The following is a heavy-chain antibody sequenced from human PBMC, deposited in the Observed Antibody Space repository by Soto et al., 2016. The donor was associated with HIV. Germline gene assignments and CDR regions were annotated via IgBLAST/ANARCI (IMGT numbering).Heavy chain of an antibody. CDR3: ARLRGPIRYFDWFDY. D-gene: IGHD3-9*01. V-gene: IGHV4-39*01. Sequence: QLQLQESGPGLVKPSETLSLTCTVSGGSISVSNYYWAWIRQPPGKGPEWIGSIDYTGNTHYKPPLKSRLSISIDTSRNQLFLRLTSVTATDTAMYYCARLRGPIRYFDWFDYWGLGTLVTVSS. J-gene: IGHJ4*02. CDR1: GGSISVSNYY. CDR2: IDYTGNT.